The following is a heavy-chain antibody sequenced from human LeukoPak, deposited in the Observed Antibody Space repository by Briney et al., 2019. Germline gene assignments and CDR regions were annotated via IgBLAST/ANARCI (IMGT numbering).Heavy chain of an antibody. J-gene: IGHJ4*02. CDR2: INSDGSTT. CDR3: ARASATAFDY. Sequence: GGSLRLSCAASGFTFSTYWMHWVRQAPGKGLVWVSRINSDGSTTSYADSVKGRFTISRDNAKNTLYLQMNSLRDEDTAVYYCARASATAFDYWGQGTLVAVSS. V-gene: IGHV3-74*01. CDR1: GFTFSTYW. D-gene: IGHD1-26*01.